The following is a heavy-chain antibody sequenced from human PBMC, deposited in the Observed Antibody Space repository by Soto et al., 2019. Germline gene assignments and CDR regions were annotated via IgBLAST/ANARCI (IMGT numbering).Heavy chain of an antibody. Sequence: QVKLVQSEAEVKKPGFYVKVSCKASGGTFSNYPISWVRQAPGQGLEWMGGIIPIFGTANYAQKFQGRVTITADESTSTAYMELRRLRSEDTAGYYCARVSYCDYGLDYWGQGTLVTFSS. D-gene: IGHD4-17*01. CDR3: ARVSYCDYGLDY. V-gene: IGHV1-69*01. J-gene: IGHJ4*02. CDR2: IIPIFGTA. CDR1: GGTFSNYP.